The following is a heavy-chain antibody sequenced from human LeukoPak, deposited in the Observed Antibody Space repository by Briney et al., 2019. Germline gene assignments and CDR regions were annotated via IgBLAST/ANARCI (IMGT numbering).Heavy chain of an antibody. J-gene: IGHJ4*02. D-gene: IGHD6-19*01. CDR2: ISAYNGNT. CDR3: ARGGSLAVAPHQYYFDY. V-gene: IGHV1-18*01. CDR1: GYTFTSYG. Sequence: EASVKVSCKASGYTFTSYGISWVRQAPGQGLEWMGWISAYNGNTNYAQKLQGRVTMTTDTSTSTAYMELRSLRSDDTAVYYCARGGSLAVAPHQYYFDYWGQGTLVTVSS.